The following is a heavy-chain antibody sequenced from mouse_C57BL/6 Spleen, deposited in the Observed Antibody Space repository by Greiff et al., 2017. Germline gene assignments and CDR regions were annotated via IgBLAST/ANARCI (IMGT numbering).Heavy chain of an antibody. V-gene: IGHV1-82*01. D-gene: IGHD2-2*01. CDR1: GYAFSSSW. J-gene: IGHJ4*01. Sequence: VQLVESGPELVKPGASVKISCKASGYAFSSSWMNWVKQRPGKGLEWIGRICPGDGDTNYNGKFKGKATLTADKSSSTAYMQLSSLTSEDSAVYFCARATMVTEDAMDYWGQGTSVTVSS. CDR2: ICPGDGDT. CDR3: ARATMVTEDAMDY.